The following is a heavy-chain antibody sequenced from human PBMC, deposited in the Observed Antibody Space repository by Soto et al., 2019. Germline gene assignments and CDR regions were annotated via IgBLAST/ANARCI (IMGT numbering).Heavy chain of an antibody. J-gene: IGHJ6*02. CDR3: ARDRGKQTNYYYYGMDV. CDR2: ISAYNGNT. V-gene: IGHV1-18*01. D-gene: IGHD1-1*01. Sequence: ASVKVSCKASGYTFTSYGISWVRQAPGQGLEWMGWISAYNGNTNYAQKLQGRVTMTTDTSTSTAYMELRGLRSDDTAVYYCARDRGKQTNYYYYGMDVWGQGTTVTVSS. CDR1: GYTFTSYG.